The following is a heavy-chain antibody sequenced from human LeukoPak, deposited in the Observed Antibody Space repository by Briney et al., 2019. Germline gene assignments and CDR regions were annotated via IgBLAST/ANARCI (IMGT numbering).Heavy chain of an antibody. CDR2: RWYDGSNK. Sequence: QPGRSLRLSCAASGFTFSSYGMHWVRQAPGKGLEWVAVRWYDGSNKYYADSVKGRFTIARDNSKNTLYLQMNSLRAEDTAVYYCAREGVGAYYFDYWGQGTLVTVSS. V-gene: IGHV3-33*01. CDR1: GFTFSSYG. CDR3: AREGVGAYYFDY. D-gene: IGHD1-26*01. J-gene: IGHJ4*02.